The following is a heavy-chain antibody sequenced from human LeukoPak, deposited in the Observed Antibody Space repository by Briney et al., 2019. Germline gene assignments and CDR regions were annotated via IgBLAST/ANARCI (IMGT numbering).Heavy chain of an antibody. D-gene: IGHD6-19*01. Sequence: GGSLRLSRAASGFTFSSYAMSWVRQAPGKGLEWVSAISGSGGSTYYADSVKGRFTISRDNSKNTLCLQMNSLRAEDTAVYYCAKDAEIAVAAYFDYWGQGTLVTVSS. CDR1: GFTFSSYA. V-gene: IGHV3-23*01. J-gene: IGHJ4*02. CDR3: AKDAEIAVAAYFDY. CDR2: ISGSGGST.